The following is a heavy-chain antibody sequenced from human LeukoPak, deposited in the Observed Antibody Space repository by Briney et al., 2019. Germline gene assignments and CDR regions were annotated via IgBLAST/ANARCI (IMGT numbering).Heavy chain of an antibody. CDR2: IYYSGST. CDR1: GGSISSGDYY. J-gene: IGHJ5*02. V-gene: IGHV4-30-4*01. CDR3: AREGLTSNWFDP. Sequence: PSQTLSLTCTVSGGSISSGDYYWSWIRQPPGKGLEWIGYIYYSGSTYYNPSLKSRVTISVDTSKNQFSLKLSSVTAADTAVYYCAREGLTSNWFDPWGQGTLVTVSS.